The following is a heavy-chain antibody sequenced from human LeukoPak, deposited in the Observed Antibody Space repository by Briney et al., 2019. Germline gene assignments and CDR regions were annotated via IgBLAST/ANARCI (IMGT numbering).Heavy chain of an antibody. CDR3: ARDRYGGIIDY. D-gene: IGHD1-1*01. V-gene: IGHV4-4*07. Sequence: SETLSLTCTVSRSSISSYYWSWIRQPAGKGLEWIGRIYSSGSSNYNPSLKSRVTMSVDTSKNQFSLKLSSVTAADTAVYYCARDRYGGIIDYWGQGTLVTVSS. CDR2: IYSSGSS. CDR1: RSSISSYY. J-gene: IGHJ4*02.